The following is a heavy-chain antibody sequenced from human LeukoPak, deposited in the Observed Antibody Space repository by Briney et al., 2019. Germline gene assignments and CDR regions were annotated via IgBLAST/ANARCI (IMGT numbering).Heavy chain of an antibody. Sequence: PSETLSLTCAVYDGSFSGYYWSWIRQPPGKGLEWIGEINHSGSTNYNPSLKSRVTISLDTSKSQFSLKVIYVTAADTAVYYCARGVGARGARAYYYYYYMDVWGKGTTVTVSS. CDR3: ARGVGARGARAYYYYYYMDV. D-gene: IGHD1-26*01. V-gene: IGHV4-34*01. J-gene: IGHJ6*03. CDR2: INHSGST. CDR1: DGSFSGYY.